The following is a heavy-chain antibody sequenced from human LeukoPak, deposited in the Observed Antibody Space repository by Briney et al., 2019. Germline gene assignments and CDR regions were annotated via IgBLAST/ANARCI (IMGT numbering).Heavy chain of an antibody. Sequence: SVKVSCKASGGTFISYAISWVRQAPGQGLEWMGGIIPIFGTANYAQKFQGRVTITADESTSTAYMELSSLRSEDTAVYYCARDSGTAMAPFDYWGQGTLVTVSS. V-gene: IGHV1-69*13. CDR1: GGTFISYA. CDR2: IIPIFGTA. J-gene: IGHJ4*02. D-gene: IGHD5-18*01. CDR3: ARDSGTAMAPFDY.